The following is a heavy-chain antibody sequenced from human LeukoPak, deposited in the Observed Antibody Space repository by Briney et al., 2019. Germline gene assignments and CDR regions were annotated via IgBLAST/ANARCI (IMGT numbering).Heavy chain of an antibody. D-gene: IGHD3-22*01. CDR1: GFPFSTYG. CDR2: THADAIHGNNK. CDR3: VTGGGYYYDH. V-gene: IGHV3-30*02. Sequence: PGGSLRLSCAASGFPFSTYGLHWVRQAPGKGLEWVAVTHADAIHGNNKYYADSVKGRFTISRDNSKNTFYLQMDSLRAEDTAVYFCVTGGGYYYDHWGQGTLFIVSS. J-gene: IGHJ4*02.